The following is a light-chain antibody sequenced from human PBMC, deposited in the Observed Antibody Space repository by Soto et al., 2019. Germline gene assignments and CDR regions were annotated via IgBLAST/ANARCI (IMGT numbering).Light chain of an antibody. CDR2: AAS. Sequence: DIQLTQSPSFLSASVGDRVTITCRASQGISSYLAWYQQKPGKAPKLLIYAASTLQSGVPSRFSGSGSGTEFTLTISSLQPEDFATYCCQQFNSYPRTFGQGTKLEIK. CDR1: QGISSY. J-gene: IGKJ2*01. CDR3: QQFNSYPRT. V-gene: IGKV1-9*01.